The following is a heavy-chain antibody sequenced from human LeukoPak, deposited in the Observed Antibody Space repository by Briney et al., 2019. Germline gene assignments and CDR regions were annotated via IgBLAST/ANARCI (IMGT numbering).Heavy chain of an antibody. J-gene: IGHJ5*02. V-gene: IGHV3-23*01. CDR1: GFIFNNYG. CDR3: ARGGSGYFLDL. D-gene: IGHD5-12*01. Sequence: GGSLRLSCAASGFIFNNYGLIWVRQAPGKGLQWVSAISNDGGGITYADFVKGRFTISRDNSKNTLFLQMNSLRAEDTALYYCARGGSGYFLDLWGQGTLVTVSS. CDR2: ISNDGGGI.